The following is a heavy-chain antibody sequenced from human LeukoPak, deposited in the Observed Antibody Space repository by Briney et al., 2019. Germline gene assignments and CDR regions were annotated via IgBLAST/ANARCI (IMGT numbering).Heavy chain of an antibody. CDR2: INHSGST. J-gene: IGHJ4*02. V-gene: IGHV4-34*01. Sequence: SETLSLTCAVYGGSLSDYYWSWIRQPPGKGLEWIGEINHSGSTNYNPSLKSRVTISVDASKNQFSLNLNSVTAADTAVYYCARRGQAGFLYWGQGTRVTVSS. CDR3: ARRGQAGFLY. CDR1: GGSLSDYY. D-gene: IGHD2/OR15-2a*01.